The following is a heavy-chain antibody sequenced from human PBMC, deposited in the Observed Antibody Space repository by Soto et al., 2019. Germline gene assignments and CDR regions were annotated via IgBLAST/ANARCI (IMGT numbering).Heavy chain of an antibody. CDR2: ISYDGSNK. Sequence: AGGSLRLSCAASGFTFSSYGMHWVRQAPGKGLEWVAVISYDGSNKYYADSVKGRFTISRDNSKNTLYLQMNSLRAEDTDVYYCASLFVLRYFDWLLYPSTYGSGNDAFDIWGQGTMVTVSS. CDR1: GFTFSSYG. D-gene: IGHD3-9*01. CDR3: ASLFVLRYFDWLLYPSTYGSGNDAFDI. J-gene: IGHJ3*02. V-gene: IGHV3-30*03.